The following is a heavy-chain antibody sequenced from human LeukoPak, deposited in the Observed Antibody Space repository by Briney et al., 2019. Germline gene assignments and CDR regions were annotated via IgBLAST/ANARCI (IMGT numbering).Heavy chain of an antibody. V-gene: IGHV3-21*01. CDR1: GFIFTGYN. CDR3: ARDHSSGWYYSDY. D-gene: IGHD6-19*01. J-gene: IGHJ4*02. CDR2: ISSSSSYI. Sequence: GGSLRLSRAASGFIFTGYNMNWVRQAPGKGLEWVSSISSSSSYIYYADSVKGRFTISRDNAKNSLYLQMNSLRAEDTAVYYCARDHSSGWYYSDYWGQGTLVTVSS.